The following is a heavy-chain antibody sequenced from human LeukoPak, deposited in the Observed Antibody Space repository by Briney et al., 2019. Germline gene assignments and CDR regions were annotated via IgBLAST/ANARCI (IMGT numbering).Heavy chain of an antibody. CDR2: ISPYNGNT. D-gene: IGHD4-23*01. Sequence: ASVKVSCKTFGYTFTSYGISWVRQAPGQGLEWMGWISPYNGNTNYVQKLQGRVTMTTDTSTSTAYMELRSLRSDDTAVYYCARDLSWRWPNSGSNYFDYWGQGTLVTVSS. CDR3: ARDLSWRWPNSGSNYFDY. CDR1: GYTFTSYG. V-gene: IGHV1-18*01. J-gene: IGHJ4*02.